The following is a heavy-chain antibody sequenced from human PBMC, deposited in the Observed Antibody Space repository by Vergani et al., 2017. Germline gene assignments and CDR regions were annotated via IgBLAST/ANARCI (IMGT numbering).Heavy chain of an antibody. Sequence: QVQLVQSGAEVKKPGSSVKVSCKASGGTFSSYAISWVRQAPGQGLEWMGRIIPILGIANYAQKFQGRVTITADKSTSTAYMELSSLRSEDTAVYYCAGERYYYYYMDVWGKGTTVTVSS. CDR3: AGERYYYYYMDV. J-gene: IGHJ6*03. CDR1: GGTFSSYA. V-gene: IGHV1-69*04. CDR2: IIPILGIA.